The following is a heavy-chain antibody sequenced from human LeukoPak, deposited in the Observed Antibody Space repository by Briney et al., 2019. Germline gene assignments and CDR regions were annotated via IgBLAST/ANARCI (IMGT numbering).Heavy chain of an antibody. CDR3: AREVITMVRGVMYYGMDV. J-gene: IGHJ6*02. Sequence: ASVKVSCKASGYTFTSYGISWVRQAPGQGLEWMGWISAYNGNTNYAQKLQGRVTMTTDTSTSTAYMELRSLRSDDTAVYYCAREVITMVRGVMYYGMDVWGQGTTVTVSS. CDR1: GYTFTSYG. CDR2: ISAYNGNT. D-gene: IGHD3-10*01. V-gene: IGHV1-18*01.